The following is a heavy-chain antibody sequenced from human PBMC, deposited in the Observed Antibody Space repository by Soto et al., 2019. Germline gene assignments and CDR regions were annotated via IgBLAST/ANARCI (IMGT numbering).Heavy chain of an antibody. J-gene: IGHJ3*02. CDR1: GGSVSSSDW. Sequence: QVQLQESGPGLVKPSETLSLTCAVSGGSVSSSDWWSWVRQPPGKGLEWIGEIYHTGSTNYNPSIKGRVTISVDKSKDQFPLKLTSVTAADTAVYYCARVGGGLHGYNSGGDAFDIWGQGTMVTVSS. CDR3: ARVGGGLHGYNSGGDAFDI. CDR2: IYHTGST. V-gene: IGHV4-4*02. D-gene: IGHD5-12*01.